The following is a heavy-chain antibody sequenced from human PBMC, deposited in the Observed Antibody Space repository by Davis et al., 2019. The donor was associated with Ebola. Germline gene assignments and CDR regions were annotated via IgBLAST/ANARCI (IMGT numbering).Heavy chain of an antibody. D-gene: IGHD6-6*01. J-gene: IGHJ4*02. CDR3: AREGYSSSYAFFDY. CDR1: GFTFTSYW. Sequence: PGGSLRLSCGASGFTFTSYWMSWVRQAPGKGLEWVANIKYDGSEKYYVDSVKGRFSTSRDNAKNSVFLEMNSLRAEDTAVYYCAREGYSSSYAFFDYWGQGTLVTVSS. CDR2: IKYDGSEK. V-gene: IGHV3-7*03.